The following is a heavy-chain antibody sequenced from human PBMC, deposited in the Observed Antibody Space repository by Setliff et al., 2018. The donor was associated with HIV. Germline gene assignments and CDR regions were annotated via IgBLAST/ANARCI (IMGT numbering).Heavy chain of an antibody. Sequence: GGSLRLSCAASGFTFNSYWMTWVRQAPGKGLEWVANIKQDGSEKYFVVSVKGRFTISRDNAKNSLYLQMNSLRAEDMALYYCVRDKWLVPDTFDIWGQGTMVTVSS. V-gene: IGHV3-7*05. D-gene: IGHD6-19*01. J-gene: IGHJ3*02. CDR2: IKQDGSEK. CDR3: VRDKWLVPDTFDI. CDR1: GFTFNSYW.